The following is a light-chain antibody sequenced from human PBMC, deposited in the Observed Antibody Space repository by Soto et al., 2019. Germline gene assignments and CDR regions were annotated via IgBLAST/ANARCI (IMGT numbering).Light chain of an antibody. CDR1: QTVRSP. Sequence: EIVLTQSPATLSLSPGERATLSCRASQTVRSPLAWYQQKPGQAPRLLIYEVSNRATGIPARFSGSGSGADFTLTISRLEPGDFALYYCQQHINWPLTFGGGTKV. CDR2: EVS. J-gene: IGKJ4*01. V-gene: IGKV3-11*01. CDR3: QQHINWPLT.